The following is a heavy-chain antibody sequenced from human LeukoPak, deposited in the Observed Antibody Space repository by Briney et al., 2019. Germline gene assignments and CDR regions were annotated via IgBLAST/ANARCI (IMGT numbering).Heavy chain of an antibody. J-gene: IGHJ4*02. D-gene: IGHD6-6*01. CDR1: GFTFSSYA. V-gene: IGHV3-30*04. CDR2: ISYDGSNK. Sequence: PGGSLRLSCAASGFTFSSYAMSWVRQAPGKGLEWVAVISYDGSNKYYADSVKGRFTISRDNSKNTLYLQMNSLRAEDTAVYYCASSSLDYWGQGTLVTVSS. CDR3: ASSSLDY.